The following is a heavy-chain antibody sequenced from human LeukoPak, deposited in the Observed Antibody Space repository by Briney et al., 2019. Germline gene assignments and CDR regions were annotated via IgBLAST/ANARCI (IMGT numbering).Heavy chain of an antibody. CDR2: IYPSGST. CDR3: ARMAASYYYHSMDV. Sequence: SETLSLTCTVSGGSIGGYYWSWIRQPAGKGLEWIGRIYPSGSTNCNPSLKSRVTLSIDMSRNHFSLNMISVTAADTAVYFRARMAASYYYHSMDVWGQGTTVTVSS. J-gene: IGHJ6*02. CDR1: GGSIGGYY. V-gene: IGHV4-4*07. D-gene: IGHD5-24*01.